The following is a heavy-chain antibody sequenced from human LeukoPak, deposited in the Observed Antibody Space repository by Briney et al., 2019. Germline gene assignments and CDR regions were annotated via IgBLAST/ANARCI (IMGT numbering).Heavy chain of an antibody. Sequence: GESLRISCKGSGYSFTSYWISWVRQMPGKGLEWMGRIDPSDSYTNYSPSFQGHVTISADKSISTAYLQWSSLKASDTAMYYCARSGYVRFLEWLLNWFDPWGQGTLVTVSS. CDR2: IDPSDSYT. D-gene: IGHD3-3*01. CDR1: GYSFTSYW. CDR3: ARSGYVRFLEWLLNWFDP. V-gene: IGHV5-10-1*01. J-gene: IGHJ5*02.